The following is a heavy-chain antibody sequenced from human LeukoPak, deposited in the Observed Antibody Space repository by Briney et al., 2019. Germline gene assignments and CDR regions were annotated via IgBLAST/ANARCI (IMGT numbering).Heavy chain of an antibody. CDR2: INHSGST. V-gene: IGHV4-34*01. CDR3: ARGRDGYYYWYFDL. D-gene: IGHD5-24*01. J-gene: IGHJ2*01. CDR1: GGSFSGYY. Sequence: PSETLSLTCAVYGGSFSGYYWSWIRQPPGKGLEWIGEINHSGSTNYNPSLKSRVTISVDTSKNQFSLKLSSVTAADTAVYYCARGRDGYYYWYFDLWGQGTLVTVSS.